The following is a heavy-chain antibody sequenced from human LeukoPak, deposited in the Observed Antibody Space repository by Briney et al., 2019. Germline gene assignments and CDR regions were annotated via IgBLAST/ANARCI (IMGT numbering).Heavy chain of an antibody. J-gene: IGHJ4*02. D-gene: IGHD3-9*01. CDR1: GGXFSNYY. CDR3: ARHERYYDILTGYSHTYYFDY. CDR2: IYYSGST. Sequence: PSETLSLTCTVSGGXFSNYYCSWVRQSPGKGLEWIGYIYYSGSTNYNPSLKSRVTISVDTSKNQFSLKLSSVTAADTAVYYCARHERYYDILTGYSHTYYFDYWGQGTLVTVSS. V-gene: IGHV4-59*08.